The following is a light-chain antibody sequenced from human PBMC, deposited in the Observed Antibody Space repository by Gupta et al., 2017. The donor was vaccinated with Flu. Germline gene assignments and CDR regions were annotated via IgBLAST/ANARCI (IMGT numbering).Light chain of an antibody. CDR2: RNN. CDR3: AAWEDSLSGV. Sequence: QSVLTQPPSASGAPGQRVTITCSGSSSNIGRNYVYWYQQLPGTAPKLLIYRNNQRPAGVPDRFSGSKAGTAASLAISGLRAEDEADYYCAAWEDSLSGVFGGGTKLTVL. CDR1: SSNIGRNY. J-gene: IGLJ3*02. V-gene: IGLV1-47*01.